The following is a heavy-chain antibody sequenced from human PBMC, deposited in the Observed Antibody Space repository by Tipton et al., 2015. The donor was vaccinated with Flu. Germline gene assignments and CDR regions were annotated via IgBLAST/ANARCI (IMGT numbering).Heavy chain of an antibody. Sequence: TLSLTCAVSDYSISSGYYWGWIRQPPGKGLEWIGCISHTGRTYYNPSLKSRVTISVDTAENQFSQRLNSVTASDTAVYYCARSTYYYGSGSSDYWGQGTLVTVSS. V-gene: IGHV4-38-2*01. CDR3: ARSTYYYGSGSSDY. CDR2: ISHTGRT. D-gene: IGHD3-10*01. J-gene: IGHJ4*02. CDR1: DYSISSGYY.